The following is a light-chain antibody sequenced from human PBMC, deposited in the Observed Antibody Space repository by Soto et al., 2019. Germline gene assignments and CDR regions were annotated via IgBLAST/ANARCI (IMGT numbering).Light chain of an antibody. V-gene: IGKV3-15*01. CDR2: GAS. J-gene: IGKJ1*01. CDR3: QPFHNWPRT. Sequence: EIVMTQSPATLSVSPGERVTLSCSASQSVSSNLAWYQQKRGQTPRLLIYGASTRATGIPARFSGSGSGTEFTLTISSLRSEDIAFYYCQPFHNWPRTLGQGTKVEIK. CDR1: QSVSSN.